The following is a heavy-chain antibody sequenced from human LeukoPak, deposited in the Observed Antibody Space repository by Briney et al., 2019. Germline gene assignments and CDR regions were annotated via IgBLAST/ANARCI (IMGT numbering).Heavy chain of an antibody. CDR2: INHSGST. Sequence: PSETLSLTCAVYGGSFSGYYWSWIRQPPGKGLEWIGEINHSGSTNYNPSLKSRVTISVDTSKNQFSLKLSSVTAADTAVYYCARRGVGLSDHGELDAFDIWGQGAMVTVSS. J-gene: IGHJ3*02. CDR3: ARRGVGLSDHGELDAFDI. D-gene: IGHD4-17*01. V-gene: IGHV4-34*01. CDR1: GGSFSGYY.